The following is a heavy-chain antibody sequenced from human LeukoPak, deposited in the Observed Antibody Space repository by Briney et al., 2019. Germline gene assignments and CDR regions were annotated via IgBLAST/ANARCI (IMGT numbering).Heavy chain of an antibody. D-gene: IGHD3-3*01. CDR3: AREEAFQLEASLDQ. J-gene: IGHJ4*02. V-gene: IGHV3-33*01. Sequence: GGALRLSCAAAGFTFGDFGMHWVRQAPGKGLEWVALIWKDGSDEFYADSVKGRFTISRDNSRNTLSLQMNSLRGEDTAVYYCAREEAFQLEASLDQWGQGTLVTVSS. CDR2: IWKDGSDE. CDR1: GFTFGDFG.